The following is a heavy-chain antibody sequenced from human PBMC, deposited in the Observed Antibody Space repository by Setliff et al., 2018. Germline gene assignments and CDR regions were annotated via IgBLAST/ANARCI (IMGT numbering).Heavy chain of an antibody. CDR3: ARSLSSGSYWNPRPFYSDS. D-gene: IGHD3-10*01. V-gene: IGHV4-59*08. Sequence: SETLSLTCAVSGGPTIGYYWTWIRQAPGKGLEWIGYIHPWGGSSESTNYSPSLKSRITISLDKSKSQFSLKLTSVTVADTAVYFCARSLSSGSYWNPRPFYSDSWGQGTLVTVSS. CDR2: IHPWGGSSEST. J-gene: IGHJ4*02. CDR1: GGPTIGYY.